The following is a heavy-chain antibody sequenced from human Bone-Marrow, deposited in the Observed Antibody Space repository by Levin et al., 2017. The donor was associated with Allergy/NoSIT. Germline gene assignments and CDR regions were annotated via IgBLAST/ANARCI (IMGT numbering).Heavy chain of an antibody. CDR3: GSPLRGYYDSSSYIRH. CDR1: GFIFSEYE. Sequence: GGSLRLSCAASGFIFSEYEMNWVRQAPGKEPEWLAYISGSGQTIDYADSVQGRFSISRDNDKSSLYLQMNSLRAEDTAVYYCGSPLRGYYDSSSYIRHWGQGTLVTVSS. J-gene: IGHJ4*02. D-gene: IGHD3-22*01. CDR2: ISGSGQTI. V-gene: IGHV3-48*03.